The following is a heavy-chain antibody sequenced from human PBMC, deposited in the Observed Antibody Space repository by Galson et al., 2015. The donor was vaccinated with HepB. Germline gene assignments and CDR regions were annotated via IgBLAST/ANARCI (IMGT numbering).Heavy chain of an antibody. V-gene: IGHV3-23*01. D-gene: IGHD1-26*01. CDR3: ARDRPVGVLFRANADFDF. Sequence: SLRLSCAVSGFTFSSHAMSWVRQAPGKGLEWVSSISASGGSIYYADSVKGRSTISRDNSKNTVFLQMNSLREDDTALYYCARDRPVGVLFRANADFDFWGQGTLVSVSS. CDR1: GFTFSSHA. CDR2: ISASGGSI. J-gene: IGHJ4*02.